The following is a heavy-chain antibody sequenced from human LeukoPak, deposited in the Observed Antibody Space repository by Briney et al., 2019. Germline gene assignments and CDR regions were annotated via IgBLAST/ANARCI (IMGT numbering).Heavy chain of an antibody. CDR1: GGSIGRSSYY. D-gene: IGHD6-13*01. CDR3: ARHGSIATGAFTY. CDR2: IYYSGGT. Sequence: SETLSLTCSVSGGSIGRSSYYWGWTRQPPGKGLEWIGSIYYSGGTYYNPSLKSRVTISVDTSRNQFSLKLGSVTAADTAVYYCARHGSIATGAFTYWGQGTLVTVSS. V-gene: IGHV4-39*01. J-gene: IGHJ4*02.